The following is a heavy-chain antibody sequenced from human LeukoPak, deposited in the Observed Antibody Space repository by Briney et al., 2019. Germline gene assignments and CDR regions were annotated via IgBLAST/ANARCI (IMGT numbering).Heavy chain of an antibody. D-gene: IGHD2-8*01. CDR2: IYHSGST. Sequence: PSETLSLTXAVSGASFGGFYWSWIRQAPGQGLEWLGEIYHSGSTNYNPSLKSRVAMSVDTSKTQFSLNLTSVTAADTAVYYCARAYCTSGVCYFDYWGQGTLVTVSS. CDR3: ARAYCTSGVCYFDY. V-gene: IGHV4-34*01. CDR1: GASFGGFY. J-gene: IGHJ4*02.